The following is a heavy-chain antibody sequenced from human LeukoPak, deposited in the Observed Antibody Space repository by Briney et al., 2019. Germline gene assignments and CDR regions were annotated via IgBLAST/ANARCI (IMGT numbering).Heavy chain of an antibody. D-gene: IGHD1-26*01. CDR1: GGSISSSNHC. J-gene: IGHJ4*02. CDR3: ARIEYSGPLDY. V-gene: IGHV4-39*07. Sequence: SETLSLTCIVSGGSISSSNHCWGWIRQPPGKGLECIRSFYYSGRTYYNPSLKSRVTISLGTSKNQFSLKLSSVTAADTAVYYCARIEYSGPLDYWGQGTLVIVSS. CDR2: FYYSGRT.